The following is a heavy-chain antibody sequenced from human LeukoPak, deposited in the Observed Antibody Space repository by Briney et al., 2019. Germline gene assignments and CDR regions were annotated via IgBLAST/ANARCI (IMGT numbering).Heavy chain of an antibody. Sequence: GASVKVSCKASGYTFTSYYMHWVRQAPGQGLEWMGIINPSGGSTSYAQKFQGRVTMTRDMSTSTVYMELSSLRSEDTAVYYCARDPVPWSIAAAGQNWFDPWGQGTLVTVSS. CDR3: ARDPVPWSIAAAGQNWFDP. CDR1: GYTFTSYY. V-gene: IGHV1-46*01. CDR2: INPSGGST. D-gene: IGHD6-13*01. J-gene: IGHJ5*02.